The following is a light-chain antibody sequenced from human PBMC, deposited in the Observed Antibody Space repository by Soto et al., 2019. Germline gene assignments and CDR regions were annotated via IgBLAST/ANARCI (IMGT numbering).Light chain of an antibody. Sequence: EIVLTQSPGTLSLSPGERATLSCRASQSVSSSYLAWYHQKPGQAPRLLIYGASNRATGIPDRFSGSGSGTALALTISRLEPEDFAVYFCQQYNNSPEYTFGQGTKLEIK. V-gene: IGKV3-20*01. CDR3: QQYNNSPEYT. J-gene: IGKJ2*01. CDR1: QSVSSSY. CDR2: GAS.